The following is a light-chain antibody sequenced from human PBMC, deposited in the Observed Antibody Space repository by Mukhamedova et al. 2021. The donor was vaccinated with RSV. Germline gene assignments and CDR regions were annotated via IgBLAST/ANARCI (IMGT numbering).Light chain of an antibody. J-gene: IGLJ1*01. Sequence: VPKLMIYEVSNRPSGVSNRFSGSKSGNTASLPISGFQAEDEADYYCTSYTSTNTQVFGTGTKVTVL. CDR2: EVS. V-gene: IGLV2-14*01. CDR3: TSYTSTNTQV.